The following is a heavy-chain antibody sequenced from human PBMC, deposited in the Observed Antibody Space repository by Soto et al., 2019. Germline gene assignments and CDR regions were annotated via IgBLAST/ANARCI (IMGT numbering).Heavy chain of an antibody. CDR1: GFTFSSYG. CDR3: AKDLWGATTVY. V-gene: IGHV3-30*18. D-gene: IGHD1-26*01. Sequence: QVQLVESGGGVVQPGRSLRLSCAASGFTFSSYGTHWVRQAPGKGLEWVAVISYDGSNKYYADSVKGRFTISRDNSKNTLYLQMNSLRAEDTAVYYCAKDLWGATTVYWGQGTLVTVSS. J-gene: IGHJ4*02. CDR2: ISYDGSNK.